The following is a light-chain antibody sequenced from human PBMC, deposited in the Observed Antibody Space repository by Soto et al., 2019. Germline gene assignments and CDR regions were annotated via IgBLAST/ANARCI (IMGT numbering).Light chain of an antibody. J-gene: IGKJ2*01. CDR3: QQYNSSSRT. V-gene: IGKV1-5*03. Sequence: DIQMTQSPSTLSASVGDRVTITCRASQSISSWLAWYQQKPGKAPKLLIYKASSLESGVPSRFGGSGSGTEFTLTISSLQPDDFATYYCQQYNSSSRTFGQGTKLEIK. CDR2: KAS. CDR1: QSISSW.